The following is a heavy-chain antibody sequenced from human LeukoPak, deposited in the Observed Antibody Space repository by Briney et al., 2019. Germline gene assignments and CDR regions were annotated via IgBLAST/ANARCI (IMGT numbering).Heavy chain of an antibody. CDR2: IYYSGST. J-gene: IGHJ4*02. V-gene: IGHV4-59*12. D-gene: IGHD6-13*01. CDR3: ARKKDSSSWYDY. Sequence: SETLSLTCTVSGGSISSYYWSWIRQPPGKGLEWIGYIYYSGSTYSNPSLKSRVTMSLDTSKNQFSLKLSSVTAVDTAVYYCARKKDSSSWYDYWGQGTLVTVSS. CDR1: GGSISSYY.